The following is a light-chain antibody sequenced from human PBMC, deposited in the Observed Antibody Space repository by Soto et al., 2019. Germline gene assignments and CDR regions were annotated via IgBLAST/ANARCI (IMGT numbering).Light chain of an antibody. CDR2: GAS. Sequence: EIVMTQSPATLSVCPGERATLSCRASQSVSSNLAWYQHKPGQAPRLLIYGASSRATGIPARFSGSGSGTEFTLTISSLQSEDFAVYYCQQYNNWPPWTFGQGTKVEI. CDR3: QQYNNWPPWT. CDR1: QSVSSN. V-gene: IGKV3-15*01. J-gene: IGKJ1*01.